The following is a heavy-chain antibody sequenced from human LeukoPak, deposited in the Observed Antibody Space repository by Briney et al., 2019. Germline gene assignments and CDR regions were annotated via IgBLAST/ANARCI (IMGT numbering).Heavy chain of an antibody. CDR2: IKQDGGEK. D-gene: IGHD3-22*01. J-gene: IGHJ1*01. CDR1: GFTFSDYW. Sequence: GGSLRLSCAASGFTFSDYWMSWVRQAPGKGLEWVAYIKQDGGEKYYVDSVKGRFTISRDNARNSLYLQMDSLGLEDRAVYYCARAPSEIGGYYPEYFRHWGQGTLVTVSS. CDR3: ARAPSEIGGYYPEYFRH. V-gene: IGHV3-7*01.